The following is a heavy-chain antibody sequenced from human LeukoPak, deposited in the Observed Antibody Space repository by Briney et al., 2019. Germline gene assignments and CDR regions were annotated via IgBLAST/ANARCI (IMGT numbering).Heavy chain of an antibody. CDR1: GFNFSIYS. CDR3: ARDVGSDF. Sequence: GGSLRLSCAASGFNFSIYSMNWVRQAPGKGLEWVSYISSSTGTIYYVDSVKGRFTISRDNAKNALYLQMNSLRVEDTGIYYCARDVGSDFWGQGTLVSVSS. J-gene: IGHJ4*02. V-gene: IGHV3-48*04. CDR2: ISSSTGTI.